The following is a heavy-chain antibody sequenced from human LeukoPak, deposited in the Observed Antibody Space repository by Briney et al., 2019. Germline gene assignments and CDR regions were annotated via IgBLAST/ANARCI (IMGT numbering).Heavy chain of an antibody. J-gene: IGHJ4*02. CDR3: ARVGGSYYDQDY. D-gene: IGHD3-22*01. Sequence: GGSLRLSSAASEFTFSGSWTHWGRQAPGKGLGWVSRINTDGSSTTYADSVKGRFTISRDNAKNTLYLQMNSLRAEDTAVYYCARVGGSYYDQDYWGQGTLVTVSS. CDR2: INTDGSST. CDR1: EFTFSGSW. V-gene: IGHV3-74*03.